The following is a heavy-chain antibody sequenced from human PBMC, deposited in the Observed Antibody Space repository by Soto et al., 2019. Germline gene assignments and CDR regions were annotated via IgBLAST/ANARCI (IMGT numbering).Heavy chain of an antibody. Sequence: SGGSLRLSCAASGFTFSSYGMHWVRQAPGKGLEWVAVIWYDGSNKYYADSVKGRFTISRDNSKNTLYLQMNSLRAEDTAVYYCARDSEAAGTGIYYFDYWGQGTLVTVSS. D-gene: IGHD6-13*01. CDR1: GFTFSSYG. J-gene: IGHJ4*02. V-gene: IGHV3-33*01. CDR2: IWYDGSNK. CDR3: ARDSEAAGTGIYYFDY.